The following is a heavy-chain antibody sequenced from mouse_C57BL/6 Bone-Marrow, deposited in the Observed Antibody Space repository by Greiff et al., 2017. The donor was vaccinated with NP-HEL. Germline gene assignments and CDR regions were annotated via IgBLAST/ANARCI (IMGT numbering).Heavy chain of an antibody. Sequence: VHLVESGAELVRPGTSVKVSCKASGYAFTNYLIEWVKQRPGQGLEWIGVINPGSGGTNYNEKFKGKATLTADKSSSTAYMQLSSLTSEDSAVYFCARSTVVAHYFDYWGQGTTLTVSS. D-gene: IGHD1-1*01. CDR2: INPGSGGT. J-gene: IGHJ2*01. CDR3: ARSTVVAHYFDY. V-gene: IGHV1-54*01. CDR1: GYAFTNYL.